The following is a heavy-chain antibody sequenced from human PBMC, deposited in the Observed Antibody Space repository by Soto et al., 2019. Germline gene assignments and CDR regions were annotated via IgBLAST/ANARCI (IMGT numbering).Heavy chain of an antibody. CDR1: GGSISSYY. D-gene: IGHD3-9*01. CDR3: ARVRYDILTGTAVYYFDY. CDR2: IYYSGST. V-gene: IGHV4-59*01. Sequence: PSETLSLTCTVSGGSISSYYWSWIRQPPGKGLEWIGYIYYSGSTNYNPSLKSRVTISVDTSKNQFSLKLSSVTAADTAVYYCARVRYDILTGTAVYYFDYWGQGPLVTVSS. J-gene: IGHJ4*02.